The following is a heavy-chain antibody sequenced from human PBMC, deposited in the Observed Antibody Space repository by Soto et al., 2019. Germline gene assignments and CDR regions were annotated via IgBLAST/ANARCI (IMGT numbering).Heavy chain of an antibody. CDR1: GFTFDDYA. Sequence: GESLRLSCAASGFTFDDYAMYWVRQVPGKGLEWVSGISWNSGRIGYADSVKGRFTISRDNAKNSLYLQMNSLRPEETALYYGTKARLWGVDGDNSYYYNAMEVWGQGTMVTVSS. CDR2: ISWNSGRI. V-gene: IGHV3-9*01. CDR3: TKARLWGVDGDNSYYYNAMEV. D-gene: IGHD3-16*01. J-gene: IGHJ6*02.